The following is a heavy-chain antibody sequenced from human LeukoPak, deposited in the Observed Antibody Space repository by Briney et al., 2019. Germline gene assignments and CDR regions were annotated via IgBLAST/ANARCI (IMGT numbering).Heavy chain of an antibody. CDR1: GFTFSDYY. CDR2: ISSSGSTI. V-gene: IGHV3-11*01. D-gene: IGHD6-19*01. J-gene: IGHJ3*02. CDR3: ASPSPIGWDLPSDAFDI. Sequence: GGSLRLSCAASGFTFSDYYMSWIRQAPGKGLEWVSYISSSGSTIYYADSVKGRFTISRDNSKNTLYLQMNSLRAEDTAVYYCASPSPIGWDLPSDAFDIWGQGTMVTVSS.